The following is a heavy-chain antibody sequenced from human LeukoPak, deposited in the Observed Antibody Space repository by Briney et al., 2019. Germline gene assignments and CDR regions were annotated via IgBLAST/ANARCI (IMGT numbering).Heavy chain of an antibody. J-gene: IGHJ3*02. Sequence: GESLKISCKGSGYSSTSYWIGWVRQIPGKGLEWMGIIYPGDSDTRYSPSFQGQVTISADKSISTAYLQWSSLKASDTAMYYCARQLLAARPFPGDAFDIWGQGTLVTVSS. CDR3: ARQLLAARPFPGDAFDI. CDR2: IYPGDSDT. D-gene: IGHD6-6*01. V-gene: IGHV5-51*01. CDR1: GYSSTSYW.